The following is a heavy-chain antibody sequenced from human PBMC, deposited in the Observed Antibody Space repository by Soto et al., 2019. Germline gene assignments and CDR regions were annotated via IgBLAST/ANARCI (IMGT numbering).Heavy chain of an antibody. Sequence: QVQLVQSGAEVKKPGSSGKVSCKASGGTFSSYAISWVRQAPGQGLEWVGGIIPIFGTANYAQKFQGRVTITADESTGTAYMELSSLRSEDTAVYYCARVAIFGVAPLYYFDYWGQGTLVTVSS. V-gene: IGHV1-69*01. CDR1: GGTFSSYA. D-gene: IGHD3-3*01. J-gene: IGHJ4*02. CDR3: ARVAIFGVAPLYYFDY. CDR2: IIPIFGTA.